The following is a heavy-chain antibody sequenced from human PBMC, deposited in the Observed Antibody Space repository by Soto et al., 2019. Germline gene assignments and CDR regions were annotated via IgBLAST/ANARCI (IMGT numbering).Heavy chain of an antibody. V-gene: IGHV3-7*05. CDR1: VLSFSNDL. D-gene: IGHD6-13*01. CDR2: IKQDGSAK. J-gene: IGHJ6*02. Sequence: SLRLSRASKVLSFSNDLRSWVRPAPGKGMEWVSNIKQDGSAKYYVDFVKGRFTISRDNARSSLYLQMNSLRAEDTAVYYCARDLGIAAAGRGYDFYNGMDVWCQVTTV. CDR3: ARDLGIAAAGRGYDFYNGMDV.